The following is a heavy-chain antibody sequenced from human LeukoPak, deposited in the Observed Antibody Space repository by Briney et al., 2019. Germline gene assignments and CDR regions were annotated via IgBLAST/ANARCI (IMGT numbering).Heavy chain of an antibody. CDR1: GYTLTELS. Sequence: ASVKVSCKVSGYTLTELSMHWVRQAPGKGLEWMGGFDPEDGETIYAQKFQGRVTMTEDTSTDTAYMELSSLRSEDTAVYYCATGSGGATKFSNQNSGLGEFDYWGQGTLVTVSS. V-gene: IGHV1-24*01. D-gene: IGHD1-26*01. CDR3: ATGSGGATKFSNQNSGLGEFDY. CDR2: FDPEDGET. J-gene: IGHJ4*02.